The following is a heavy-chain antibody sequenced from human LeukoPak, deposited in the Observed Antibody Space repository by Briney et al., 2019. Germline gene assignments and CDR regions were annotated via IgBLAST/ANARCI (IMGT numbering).Heavy chain of an antibody. CDR2: IVVGSGNT. Sequence: SVKVSCKASGFTFTSSAMQWVRQARGQRLEWIGWIVVGSGNTNYAQKFRERVTITRDMSTGTAYMELSSLRSEDTAVYYCARASDLVTTWDYFDSWGQGSLVIVSS. CDR1: GFTFTSSA. V-gene: IGHV1-58*02. J-gene: IGHJ4*02. CDR3: ARASDLVTTWDYFDS. D-gene: IGHD4-17*01.